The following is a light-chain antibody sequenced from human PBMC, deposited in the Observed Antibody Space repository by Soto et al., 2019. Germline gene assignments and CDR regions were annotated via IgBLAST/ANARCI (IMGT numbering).Light chain of an antibody. CDR2: DVS. CDR3: CSYAGSYTLV. Sequence: QSVLTQPRSVSGSPGQSVTISCTGTSSDVGGYNFVSWYQPHPGKAPKLMIYDVSKRPSGVPDRFSGSKSGSTASLTISGLQADDEADYYCCSYAGSYTLVFGGGTKLTVL. J-gene: IGLJ3*02. CDR1: SSDVGGYNF. V-gene: IGLV2-11*01.